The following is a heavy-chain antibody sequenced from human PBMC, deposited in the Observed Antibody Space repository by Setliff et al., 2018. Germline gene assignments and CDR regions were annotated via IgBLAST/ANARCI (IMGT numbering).Heavy chain of an antibody. D-gene: IGHD1-1*01. CDR3: ARDSVTLAQLERRGGWHYYGMDV. J-gene: IGHJ6*02. Sequence: VKVSCKASGGTFSGYAFSWVRQAPGQGPEWMGGITPIFETAHYAEKFRDRVTITADKSTTTVHMELTSLISEDTAVYFCARDSVTLAQLERRGGWHYYGMDVWGQGTTVTVSS. CDR1: GGTFSGYA. V-gene: IGHV1-69*06. CDR2: ITPIFETA.